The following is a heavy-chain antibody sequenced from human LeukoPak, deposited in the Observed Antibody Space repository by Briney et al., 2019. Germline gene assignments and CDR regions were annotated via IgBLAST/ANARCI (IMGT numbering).Heavy chain of an antibody. D-gene: IGHD3-22*01. CDR2: ISGSGVST. V-gene: IGHV3-23*01. J-gene: IGHJ4*02. CDR1: GFTFSRYA. Sequence: PGGSLRLSCEASGFTFSRYAMSWVRQAPGKGLQWVSAISGSGVSTYYADSVKGRFTISRDNSKNTLYLQMNSLRAEDTAVYYCAKSPYDSSGYYMDYWGQGTLVTVSS. CDR3: AKSPYDSSGYYMDY.